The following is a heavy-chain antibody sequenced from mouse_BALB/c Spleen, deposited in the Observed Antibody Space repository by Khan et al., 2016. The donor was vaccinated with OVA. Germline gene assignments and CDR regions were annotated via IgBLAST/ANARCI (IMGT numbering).Heavy chain of an antibody. CDR1: GDAFTNYW. CDR3: ARWGMDS. Sequence: QVQLKESGAGLVRPGTSVNISCKASGDAFTNYWLGWVKQRPGHGLEWIGDIYPGSGNTYYNEKLKGKVTLTADKSSSTAYLQLINLTSEDSAVYFCARWGMDSWGQGTSVTVSS. V-gene: IGHV1-63*01. CDR2: IYPGSGNT. J-gene: IGHJ4*01.